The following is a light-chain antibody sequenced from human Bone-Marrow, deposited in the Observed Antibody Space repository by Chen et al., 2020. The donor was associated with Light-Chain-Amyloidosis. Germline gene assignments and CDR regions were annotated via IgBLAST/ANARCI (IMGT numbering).Light chain of an antibody. CDR2: DVS. V-gene: IGLV2-14*03. J-gene: IGLJ2*01. CDR3: SSFTSSRTVV. Sequence: QSALTQPASVSESPGQSITTSCTGTSSDLGGYNFVSWYQQHPGKAPKLMIFDVSSRPSGVSDRFSGSKSGNSASLTISGLQAEDEATNYCSSFTSSRTVVFGTGTRLTVL. CDR1: SSDLGGYNF.